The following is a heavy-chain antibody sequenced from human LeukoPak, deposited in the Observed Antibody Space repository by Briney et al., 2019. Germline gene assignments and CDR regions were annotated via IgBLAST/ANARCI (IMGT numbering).Heavy chain of an antibody. V-gene: IGHV3-23*01. CDR2: ISGSGGST. Sequence: PGGSLRLSCAASGFTFSSYAMSWVRQAPGKGLEWVSAISGSGGSTYYADSVKGRFTISRDNSKNTLYLQMNSLRAEDTAVYYCASASPTGYSSGWYYFDYWGQGTLVTVSS. CDR1: GFTFSSYA. D-gene: IGHD6-19*01. CDR3: ASASPTGYSSGWYYFDY. J-gene: IGHJ4*02.